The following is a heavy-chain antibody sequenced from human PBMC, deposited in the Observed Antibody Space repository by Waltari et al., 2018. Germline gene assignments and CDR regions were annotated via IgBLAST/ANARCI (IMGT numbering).Heavy chain of an antibody. CDR2: INHSGST. J-gene: IGHJ2*01. CDR3: ARGLAADWYFDL. V-gene: IGHV4-34*01. CDR1: GGSFSGYY. Sequence: QVQLQQWGAGLLKPSETLSLTCAVYGGSFSGYYWSWIRQPPGKGLGWIGEINHSGSTNYNPSLKSRVTISVDTSKNQFSLKLSSVTAADTAVYYCARGLAADWYFDLWGRGTLVTVSS. D-gene: IGHD6-13*01.